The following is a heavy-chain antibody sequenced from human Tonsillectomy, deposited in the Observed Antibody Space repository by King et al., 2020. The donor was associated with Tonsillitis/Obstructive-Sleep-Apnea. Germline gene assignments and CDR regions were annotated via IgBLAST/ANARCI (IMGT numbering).Heavy chain of an antibody. CDR1: GYTFTGYY. D-gene: IGHD5-18*01. CDR2: INPNSGGT. CDR3: ARGGDTAMVMTYYYYYMDV. V-gene: IGHV1-2*04. J-gene: IGHJ6*03. Sequence: QLVQSGAEVKKPGASVKVSCKASGYTFTGYYMHWVRQAPGQGLEWMGWINPNSGGTNYAQKFQGWVTMTRDTSISTAYMELSRLRSDDTAVYYCARGGDTAMVMTYYYYYMDVWGKGTTVTVSS.